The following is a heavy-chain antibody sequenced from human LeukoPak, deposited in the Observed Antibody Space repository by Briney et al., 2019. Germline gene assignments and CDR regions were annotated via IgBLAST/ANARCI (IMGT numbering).Heavy chain of an antibody. CDR2: IYYSGRT. D-gene: IGHD4-23*01. CDR1: GRSISNYY. V-gene: IGHV4-59*01. Sequence: PSETLSLTCTLSGRSISNYYWNWIRQPPGNGLEWIGYIYYSGRTNYNPSLKRRVTISVDTSKHQFSLKLSSVPAADTAVYYCATYGGNGGFDYWGQGTLVTVSS. J-gene: IGHJ4*02. CDR3: ATYGGNGGFDY.